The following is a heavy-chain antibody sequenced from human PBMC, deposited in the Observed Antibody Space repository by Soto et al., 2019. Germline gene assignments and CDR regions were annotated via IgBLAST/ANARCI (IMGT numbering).Heavy chain of an antibody. Sequence: PGGSLRLSCAASGFTFSSYGMHWVRQAPGKGLEWVAVISYDGSNKYYADSVKGRFTISRDNSKNTLYLQVNSLRAEDTAVYYCAKGEDILTGYYDYWGQGTLVTVSS. V-gene: IGHV3-30*18. CDR1: GFTFSSYG. CDR2: ISYDGSNK. D-gene: IGHD3-9*01. J-gene: IGHJ4*02. CDR3: AKGEDILTGYYDY.